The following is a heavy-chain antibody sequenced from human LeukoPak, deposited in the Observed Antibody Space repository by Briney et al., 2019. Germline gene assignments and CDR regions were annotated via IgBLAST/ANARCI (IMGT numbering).Heavy chain of an antibody. CDR2: INHSGST. V-gene: IGHV4-34*01. D-gene: IGHD1-26*01. J-gene: IGHJ4*02. CDR1: GGSFSGYY. CDR3: ARGGRGAPTDY. Sequence: PSETLSLTCAVYGGSFSGYYWSWIRQPPGKGLEWIGEINHSGSTNYNPSLKNRVTISVDTSKNQFSLKLSSVTAADTAVYYCARGGRGAPTDYWGQGTLVTVSS.